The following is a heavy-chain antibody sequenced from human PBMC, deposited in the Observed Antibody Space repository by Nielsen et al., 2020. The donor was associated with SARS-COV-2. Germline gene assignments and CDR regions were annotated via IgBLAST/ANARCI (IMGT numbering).Heavy chain of an antibody. V-gene: IGHV3-23*01. Sequence: WIRQPPGKGLEWVSAISGSGGSTYYADSVKGRFTISRDNSKNTLYPQMNSLRAEDTAVYYCAKDLGLLWFGEFNDAFDIWGQGTMVTVSS. D-gene: IGHD3-10*01. J-gene: IGHJ3*02. CDR2: ISGSGGST. CDR3: AKDLGLLWFGEFNDAFDI.